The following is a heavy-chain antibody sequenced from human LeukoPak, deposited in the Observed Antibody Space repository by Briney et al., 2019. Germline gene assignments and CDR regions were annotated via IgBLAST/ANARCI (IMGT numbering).Heavy chain of an antibody. D-gene: IGHD6-13*01. CDR1: GFTFSSYN. V-gene: IGHV3-21*01. CDR2: ISSSSSYI. CDR3: ARDRSSTIEDYFDY. J-gene: IGHJ4*02. Sequence: PGGSLRLSCAASGFTFSSYNMNWVRQAPGKGLEWVSSISSSSSYIYYADSVKGRFTISRDNAKNSLYLQMNSLRAEDTAVYYCARDRSSTIEDYFDYWGQGTLVTVSS.